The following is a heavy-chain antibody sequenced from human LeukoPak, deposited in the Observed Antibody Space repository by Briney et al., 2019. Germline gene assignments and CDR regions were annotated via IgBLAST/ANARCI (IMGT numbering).Heavy chain of an antibody. V-gene: IGHV3-48*01. J-gene: IGHJ6*02. CDR3: ASSRYSGYDYYYYYGMDV. Sequence: GGSLRLSCAASGFNFSIYSMNWVRQAPGKGLEWVSYITRSSTTIYYADSVKGRFTISRDNAKNSLYLQMNSLRAEDMAVYYCASSRYSGYDYYYYYGMDVWGQGTTVTVSS. CDR2: ITRSSTTI. D-gene: IGHD5-12*01. CDR1: GFNFSIYS.